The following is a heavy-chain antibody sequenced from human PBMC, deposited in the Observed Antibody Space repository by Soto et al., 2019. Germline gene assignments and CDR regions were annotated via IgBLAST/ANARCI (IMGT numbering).Heavy chain of an antibody. D-gene: IGHD5-12*01. CDR1: GFTFSSYS. CDR2: ISSSSSYI. Sequence: GGSLRLSCAASGFTFSSYSMNWVRQAPGKGLEWVSSISSSSSYIYYEYSLNGRLTISRDNANDSLYLQMNSLRAKDTAVYYCARAGTGGYSGYVYFDYWGQGTLVTVSS. V-gene: IGHV3-21*01. J-gene: IGHJ4*02. CDR3: ARAGTGGYSGYVYFDY.